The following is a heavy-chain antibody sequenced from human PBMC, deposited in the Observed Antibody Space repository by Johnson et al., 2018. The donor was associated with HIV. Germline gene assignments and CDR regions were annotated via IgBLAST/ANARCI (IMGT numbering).Heavy chain of an antibody. CDR2: ISYDGIKT. Sequence: VQLVESGGGVVQPGRSLRLSCAASRFTFSSYAMHWVRQAPGQGLEWVAVISYDGIKTYYVDSVKARFTISRDDARNTLYLQMNSLRIEDTGLYYCARALLIAARPVGAFDIWGQGTMVTVSS. D-gene: IGHD6-6*01. V-gene: IGHV3-30*04. J-gene: IGHJ3*02. CDR1: RFTFSSYA. CDR3: ARALLIAARPVGAFDI.